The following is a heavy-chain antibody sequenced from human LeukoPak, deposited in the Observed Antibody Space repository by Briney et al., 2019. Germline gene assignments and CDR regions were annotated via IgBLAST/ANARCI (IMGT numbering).Heavy chain of an antibody. CDR3: ARHSYGYISLMDY. Sequence: SETLSLTCTVSGGSTSSYYWSWIRQPPGKGLEWIGYIYYSGSTSYNPSLKSRVTISVDTSKNQFSLKLSSVTAADTAVYYCARHSYGYISLMDYWGQGTLVTVSS. CDR1: GGSTSSYY. D-gene: IGHD5-18*01. J-gene: IGHJ4*02. V-gene: IGHV4-59*08. CDR2: IYYSGST.